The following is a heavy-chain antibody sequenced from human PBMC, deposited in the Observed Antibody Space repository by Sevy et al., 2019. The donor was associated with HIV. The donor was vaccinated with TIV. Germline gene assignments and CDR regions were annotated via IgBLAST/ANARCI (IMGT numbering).Heavy chain of an antibody. D-gene: IGHD3-3*01. J-gene: IGHJ6*02. CDR2: ISFDGTYK. V-gene: IGHV3-30*18. Sequence: GGSLRLSCAASGFTFSRYGMHWVRQAPGKGLEWVAVISFDGTYKYHTDSLKGRFTISRDNFKNTLYLQMNSLRAEDTAVYYCAKVRRLLDSDQYGMDVWGQGTAVTVSS. CDR1: GFTFSRYG. CDR3: AKVRRLLDSDQYGMDV.